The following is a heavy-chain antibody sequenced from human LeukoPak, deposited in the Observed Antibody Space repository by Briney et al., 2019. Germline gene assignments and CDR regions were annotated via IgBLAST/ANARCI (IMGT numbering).Heavy chain of an antibody. V-gene: IGHV3-48*02. Sequence: PGGSLRLSCAASGFTFSSYSMNWVRPAPGKGLEWVSYISSSSSTIYYADSVKGRFTISRDNAKNSLYLQMNSLRDEDTAVYYCARSLLWFGELPSLIDYWGQGTLVTVSS. CDR2: ISSSSSTI. J-gene: IGHJ4*02. D-gene: IGHD3-10*01. CDR3: ARSLLWFGELPSLIDY. CDR1: GFTFSSYS.